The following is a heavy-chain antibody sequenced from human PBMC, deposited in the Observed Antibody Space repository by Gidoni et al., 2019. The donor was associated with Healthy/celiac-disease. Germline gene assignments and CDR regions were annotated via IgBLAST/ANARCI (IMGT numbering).Heavy chain of an antibody. V-gene: IGHV4-31*03. CDR3: AREEQLSGWFDP. Sequence: QAQLQESGPGLVKPSQTLSLPCTVPGASISSGGYYWSWIRQHPGKGLECFGYIYYSGSTYYNPSLKSRVTISVDTSKNQFSLKLSSVTAADTAVYYCAREEQLSGWFDPWGQGTLVTVSS. J-gene: IGHJ5*02. CDR2: IYYSGST. D-gene: IGHD6-13*01. CDR1: GASISSGGYY.